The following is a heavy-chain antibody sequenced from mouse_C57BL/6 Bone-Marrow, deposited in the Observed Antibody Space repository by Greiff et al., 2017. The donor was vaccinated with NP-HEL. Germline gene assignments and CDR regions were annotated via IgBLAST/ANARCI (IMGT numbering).Heavy chain of an antibody. D-gene: IGHD1-1*01. CDR3: ARVSGVVTDY. V-gene: IGHV5-17*01. Sequence: EVKLVESGGGLVKPGGSLKLSCAASGFTFSDYGMHWVRQAPEKGLEWVAYISSGSSTIYYADPVSGRFTISRDNAKNTLFLQMTSLRSEDTAMYYCARVSGVVTDYWGQGTTLTVSS. CDR1: GFTFSDYG. J-gene: IGHJ2*01. CDR2: ISSGSSTI.